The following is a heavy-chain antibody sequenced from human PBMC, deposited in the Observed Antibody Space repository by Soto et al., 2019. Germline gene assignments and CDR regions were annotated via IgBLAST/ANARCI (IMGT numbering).Heavy chain of an antibody. CDR2: ISYDGSNK. Sequence: QVQLVESGGGVVQPGRSLRLSCAASGFTFSSYAMHWVRQAPGKGLEWVAVISYDGSNKYYADSVKGRFTISRDNSKNTLYLQMNSLRAEDTAVYYCARDPPEYSSGWLDAFDIWGQGTMVTVSS. J-gene: IGHJ3*02. V-gene: IGHV3-30-3*01. CDR3: ARDPPEYSSGWLDAFDI. D-gene: IGHD6-19*01. CDR1: GFTFSSYA.